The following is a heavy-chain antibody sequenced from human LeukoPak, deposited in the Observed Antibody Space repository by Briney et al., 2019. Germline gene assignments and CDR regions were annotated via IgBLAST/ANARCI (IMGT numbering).Heavy chain of an antibody. V-gene: IGHV5-51*01. CDR1: GYSFTSYW. CDR3: ARRVNSGSYYFFDY. Sequence: GESLKIFCKGSGYSFTSYWIGWVRQMPGKGLEWMGIIYPGDSDTTYSPSFQGQVTISADKSINTAYLQWNSLKASDTAMYFCARRVNSGSYYFFDYWGQGTLVTVSS. CDR2: IYPGDSDT. D-gene: IGHD1-26*01. J-gene: IGHJ4*02.